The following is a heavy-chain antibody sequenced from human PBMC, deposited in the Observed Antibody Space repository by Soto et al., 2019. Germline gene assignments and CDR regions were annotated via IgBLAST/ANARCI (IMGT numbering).Heavy chain of an antibody. V-gene: IGHV1-69*06. J-gene: IGHJ3*02. CDR2: IIPIFGTA. CDR1: GGTFRSYA. D-gene: IGHD4-17*01. CDR3: ARTAPYYGDYGQPGDDI. Sequence: SVKVSCKASGGTFRSYAIRLLLQAPVQVLEWMGGIIPIFGTANYAQKFQGRVTITADKSTSTAYMELSSLRSEDTAVYYCARTAPYYGDYGQPGDDIWGQGTMVTVSS.